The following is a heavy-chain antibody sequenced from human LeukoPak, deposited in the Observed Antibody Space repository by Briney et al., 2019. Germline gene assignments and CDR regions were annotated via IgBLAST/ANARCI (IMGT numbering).Heavy chain of an antibody. J-gene: IGHJ4*02. D-gene: IGHD5-24*01. CDR3: ARSRWGGWLGEVDY. CDR1: GGTCSIYA. Sequence: SVKVSCTASGGTCSIYAITWVRQAPGQGLEWMVRIIPILGIANYAQKFQGRVTITADKSTSTSFMELSSLRSEDTAVYYCARSRWGGWLGEVDYWGQGTLVTVSS. V-gene: IGHV1-69*04. CDR2: IIPILGIA.